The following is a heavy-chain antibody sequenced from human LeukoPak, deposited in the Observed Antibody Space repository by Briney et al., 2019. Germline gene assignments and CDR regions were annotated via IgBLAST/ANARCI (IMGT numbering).Heavy chain of an antibody. CDR1: GFTFSSYT. V-gene: IGHV3-23*01. D-gene: IGHD4-17*01. CDR2: ITTSDGNT. CDR3: AKDHYGDYEAD. Sequence: PGGSLRLSCAASGFTFSSYTMSWVRQAPGKGLEWVSTITTSDGNTYYADSVKGRFTISRDNSKNTLYLQMNSLRAEDTAVYYCAKDHYGDYEADWGQGTLVTVSS. J-gene: IGHJ4*02.